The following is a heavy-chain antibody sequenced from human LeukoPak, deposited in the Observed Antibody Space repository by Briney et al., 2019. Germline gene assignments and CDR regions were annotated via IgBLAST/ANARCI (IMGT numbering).Heavy chain of an antibody. V-gene: IGHV3-30*02. CDR2: IRYDGSNK. CDR3: AKGENPNYYDSSGYLEYFQH. Sequence: GGSLRLSCAASGFTITSFGMHWVRQAPGKGLEWVAFIRYDGSNKYYADSVKGRFTISRDNSKNTLYLQMNSLRAEDTAVYYCAKGENPNYYDSSGYLEYFQHWGQGTLVTVSS. CDR1: GFTITSFG. D-gene: IGHD3-22*01. J-gene: IGHJ1*01.